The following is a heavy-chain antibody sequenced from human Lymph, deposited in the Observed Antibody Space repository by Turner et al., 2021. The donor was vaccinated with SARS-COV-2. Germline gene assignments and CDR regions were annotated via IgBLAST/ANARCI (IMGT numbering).Heavy chain of an antibody. V-gene: IGHV3-53*01. CDR2: IYSGGST. J-gene: IGHJ6*02. CDR1: GFTASYNY. Sequence: EVQLVESGGGLIQSGGSLRLSCAASGFTASYNYMTWVRQAPGKGLEWVSVIYSGGSTYYADSVKGRFTISRDSSKNTLYLQMNSLRAEDTAVYYCARDLMEVGGMDVWGQGTTVTVSS. D-gene: IGHD3-3*01. CDR3: ARDLMEVGGMDV.